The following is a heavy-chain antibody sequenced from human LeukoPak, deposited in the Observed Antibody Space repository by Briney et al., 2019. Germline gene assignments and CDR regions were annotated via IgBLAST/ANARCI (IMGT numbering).Heavy chain of an antibody. J-gene: IGHJ5*02. CDR3: ATSIVVVPAATPHNWFDP. V-gene: IGHV4-34*01. CDR2: INHSGST. D-gene: IGHD2-2*02. Sequence: SETLSLTCAVYGESFSGYYWSWIRQPPGKGLEWIGEINHSGSTNYNPSLKSRVTISVDTSKNQFSLKLSSVTAADTAVYYCATSIVVVPAATPHNWFDPWGQGTLVTVSS. CDR1: GESFSGYY.